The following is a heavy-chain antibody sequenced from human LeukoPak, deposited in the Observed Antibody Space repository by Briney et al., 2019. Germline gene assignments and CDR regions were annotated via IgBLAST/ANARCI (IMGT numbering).Heavy chain of an antibody. CDR1: GGSISSYY. CDR2: IYYSGST. J-gene: IGHJ4*02. CDR3: ARAPQGYDFWSGYTGPMTD. D-gene: IGHD3-3*01. Sequence: SETLSLTCTVSGGSISSYYWSWIRQPPGKGLEWIGYIYYSGSTNYNPSLKSRVTISVDTSKNQFSLKLSSVTAADTAVYYCARAPQGYDFWSGYTGPMTDWGQGTLVTVSS. V-gene: IGHV4-59*01.